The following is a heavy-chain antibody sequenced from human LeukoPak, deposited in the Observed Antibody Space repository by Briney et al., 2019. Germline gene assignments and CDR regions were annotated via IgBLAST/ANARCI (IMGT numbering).Heavy chain of an antibody. CDR3: AGVARFVTAWHGVWEY. J-gene: IGHJ4*02. CDR1: GFTFSDYW. Sequence: PGGSLRLSCAAYGFTFSDYWMNWVRQAPGKGMEWVANIKQDGSQIYYVGSVNGRFTISRDNAKSSLSLQMNTLRADDTAVYYCAGVARFVTAWHGVWEYWGQGTLVTVSS. V-gene: IGHV3-7*05. CDR2: IKQDGSQI. D-gene: IGHD3-16*01.